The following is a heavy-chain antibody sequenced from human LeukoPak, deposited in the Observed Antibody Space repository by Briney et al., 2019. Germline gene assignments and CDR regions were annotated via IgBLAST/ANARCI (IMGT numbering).Heavy chain of an antibody. V-gene: IGHV3-53*01. J-gene: IGHJ4*02. D-gene: IGHD4-17*01. CDR2: IYSGGST. Sequence: GGSLRLSCAASGFTVSSNYMSWVRQAPGKGLEWVSVIYSGGSTYYADSVKGRFTLSRDNAKNSLYLQMNSLRAEDTAVYYRARVGRLQYGDYVAFDYWGQGALVTVSS. CDR3: ARVGRLQYGDYVAFDY. CDR1: GFTVSSNY.